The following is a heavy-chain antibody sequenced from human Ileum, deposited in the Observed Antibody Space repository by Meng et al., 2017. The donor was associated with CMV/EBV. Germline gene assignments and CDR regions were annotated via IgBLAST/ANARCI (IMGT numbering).Heavy chain of an antibody. Sequence: GSLRLSCTVSGGSITSSSYYWGWIRQPPGKGLEWIGNIYYSGSTYYNPSLKSRVVISVDTSRSQFSLKLSSVTAADTAVYYCARAPFNYFDSSGDPPDYWGQGTLVTVSS. V-gene: IGHV4-39*07. CDR1: GGSITSSSYY. CDR3: ARAPFNYFDSSGDPPDY. CDR2: IYYSGST. D-gene: IGHD3-22*01. J-gene: IGHJ4*02.